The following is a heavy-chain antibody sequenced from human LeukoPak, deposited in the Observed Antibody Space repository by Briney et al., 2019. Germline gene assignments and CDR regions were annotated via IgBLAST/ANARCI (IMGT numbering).Heavy chain of an antibody. J-gene: IGHJ4*02. CDR1: GFAFSTYS. V-gene: IGHV3-48*01. CDR3: ARVQAGKWDFDF. Sequence: PGGSLRLSCAASGFAFSTYSMNCVRQAPGKGLEWVSYIRSDSTIINYAESVKGRFTISRDNAKNSLYLQMSSLRAEDTAVYFCARVQAGKWDFDFWGQGTLVTVSS. CDR2: IRSDSTII. D-gene: IGHD1-26*01.